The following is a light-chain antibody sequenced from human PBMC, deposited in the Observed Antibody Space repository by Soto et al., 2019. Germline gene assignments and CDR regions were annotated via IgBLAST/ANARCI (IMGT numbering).Light chain of an antibody. CDR2: DVS. V-gene: IGLV2-11*01. Sequence: QSVLTQPRSVSGSPGQSVTISCTGTISDVGGYNYVSWYQQHPGKAPKLMIYDVSKRPSGVPDRFSGSKSGNTASLTISGLQAEDEADYYCCSYAGSNRVFGGGTKVTVL. J-gene: IGLJ3*02. CDR3: CSYAGSNRV. CDR1: ISDVGGYNY.